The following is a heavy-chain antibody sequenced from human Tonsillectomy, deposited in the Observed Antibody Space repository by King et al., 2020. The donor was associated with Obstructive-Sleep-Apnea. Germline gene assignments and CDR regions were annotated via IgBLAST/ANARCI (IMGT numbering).Heavy chain of an antibody. D-gene: IGHD5-12*01. CDR2: VKQDGSGE. J-gene: IGHJ4*02. Sequence: VQLVESGGGLVQPGGSLRLSCAASGFTFSSYWMNWVSQAPGKGLEWVANVKQDGSGEHYVGSVKGRVTISRDNAKNEQYLKMNSLRAEDTAVDYCARSISPGYSGTPAGYWGQGTLVTVSS. V-gene: IGHV3-7*01. CDR1: GFTFSSYW. CDR3: ARSISPGYSGTPAGY.